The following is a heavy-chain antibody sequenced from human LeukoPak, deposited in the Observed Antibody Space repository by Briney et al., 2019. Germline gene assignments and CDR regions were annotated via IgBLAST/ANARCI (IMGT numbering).Heavy chain of an antibody. J-gene: IGHJ5*02. V-gene: IGHV4-39*07. D-gene: IGHD6-6*01. CDR2: IYYSGST. CDR3: ARDGEYSSS. Sequence: SETLSLTCTVSGGSISSSSYYWGWIRQPPGKGLEWIGSIYYSGSTYYNPSLKSRVTISVDTSKNQFSLKLSSVTAADTAVYYCARDGEYSSSWGQGTLSPSPQ. CDR1: GGSISSSSYY.